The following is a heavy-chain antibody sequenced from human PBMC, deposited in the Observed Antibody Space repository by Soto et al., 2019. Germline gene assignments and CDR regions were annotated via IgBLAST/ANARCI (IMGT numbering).Heavy chain of an antibody. J-gene: IGHJ3*02. CDR1: GFTFSSYA. Sequence: GGSLRLSCAASGFTFSSYAMSWVRQAPGKGLEWVSFISVSGGSTYYADSVKCRFTISRDNSKITLYLQMNSLRAEDTAVYYCAKSSVRRFSAFDIWGQGTMVTVSS. CDR3: AKSSVRRFSAFDI. CDR2: ISVSGGST. D-gene: IGHD3-16*01. V-gene: IGHV3-23*01.